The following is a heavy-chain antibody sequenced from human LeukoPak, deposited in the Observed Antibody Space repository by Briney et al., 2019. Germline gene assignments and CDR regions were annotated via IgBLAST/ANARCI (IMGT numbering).Heavy chain of an antibody. Sequence: GGSLRLSCAASGFTFSSYGMSWVRQAPGKGLEWVSASSGSGGSTYYADSVKGRFTISRANSKNTLYLQMNSLRAEDTAVYYCAKAPQYSSSWYRYYFDYWGQGTLVTVSS. CDR1: GFTFSSYG. J-gene: IGHJ4*02. V-gene: IGHV3-23*01. CDR2: SSGSGGST. CDR3: AKAPQYSSSWYRYYFDY. D-gene: IGHD6-13*01.